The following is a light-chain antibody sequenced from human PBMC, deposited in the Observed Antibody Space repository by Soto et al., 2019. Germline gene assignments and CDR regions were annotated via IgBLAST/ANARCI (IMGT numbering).Light chain of an antibody. J-gene: IGKJ1*01. CDR2: AAS. CDR1: QNVRSPY. V-gene: IGKV3-20*01. Sequence: DIVLTQSPGTLSLSPGERATLSCRASQNVRSPYLAWYQQKPGQAPRLLIYAASIRAAGIPDRFSGSGSGTDFTLTISRLEPEDFAVYYCQQYGNSAWTFGQGTKVEIK. CDR3: QQYGNSAWT.